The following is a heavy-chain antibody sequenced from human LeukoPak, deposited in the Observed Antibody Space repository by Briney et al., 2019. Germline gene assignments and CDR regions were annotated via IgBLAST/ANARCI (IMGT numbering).Heavy chain of an antibody. CDR1: GYTFTSYD. V-gene: IGHV1-18*01. D-gene: IGHD4-17*01. J-gene: IGHJ4*02. Sequence: GASVKVSCKASGYTFTSYDINWVRQATGQGLEWMGWMNPNSGNTNYAQKLQGRVTMTTDTSTSTAYMELRSLRSDDTAVYYCARELMTTVTIAIDYWGQGTLVTVSS. CDR2: MNPNSGNT. CDR3: ARELMTTVTIAIDY.